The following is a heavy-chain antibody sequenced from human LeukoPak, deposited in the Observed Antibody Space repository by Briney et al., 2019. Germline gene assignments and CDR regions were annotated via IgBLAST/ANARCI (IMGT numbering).Heavy chain of an antibody. CDR3: AKVHGDYVSYFDY. Sequence: GALRLSCAAYGFTFSSYAMSWVRQAPGKGLGWVSAISGSGGSTYYADSVKGRFTISRDNSKTTLYLQMNSLRAEDTAVYYCAKVHGDYVSYFDYWGQGTLVTVSS. CDR1: GFTFSSYA. D-gene: IGHD4-17*01. CDR2: ISGSGGST. J-gene: IGHJ4*02. V-gene: IGHV3-23*01.